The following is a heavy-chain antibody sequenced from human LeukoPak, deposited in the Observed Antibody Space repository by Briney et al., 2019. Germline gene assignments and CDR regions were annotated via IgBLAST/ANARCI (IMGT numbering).Heavy chain of an antibody. CDR1: GGSFSGYY. V-gene: IGHV4-34*01. Sequence: SETLSLTCAVYGGSFSGYYWSWIRQPPGKGLEWIGEINHSGSTNYNPSLKSRVTISVDTSKNQFSLKLSSVTAADTAVYYCATQDVDTAMAHDYWGQGTLVTVSS. J-gene: IGHJ4*02. CDR2: INHSGST. CDR3: ATQDVDTAMAHDY. D-gene: IGHD5-18*01.